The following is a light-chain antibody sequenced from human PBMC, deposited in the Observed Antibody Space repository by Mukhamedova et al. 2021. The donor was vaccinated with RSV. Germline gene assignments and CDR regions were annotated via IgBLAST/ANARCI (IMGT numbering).Light chain of an antibody. Sequence: WYQRRVHGKDPKLLIYKEESLEEEVPSRFSGSGSGTEVTLTIRRGKREEGATYYCQEEKSYVGTFGQGTRVEIK. CDR2: KEE. CDR3: QEEKSYVGT. V-gene: IGKV1-5*03. J-gene: IGKJ1*01.